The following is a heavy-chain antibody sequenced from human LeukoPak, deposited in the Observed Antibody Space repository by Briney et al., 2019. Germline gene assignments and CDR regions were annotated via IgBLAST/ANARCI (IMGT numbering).Heavy chain of an antibody. D-gene: IGHD3-3*01. CDR3: AKVGFTYYDFWSDYYTGRSDY. V-gene: IGHV3-23*01. Sequence: GGSLRLSCAASGFTFSSYAMSWVRQAPGKGLEWVSAISGSGGSTYYADSVKGRFTISRDNSKNTLYLQMNSLRAEDTAVYYCAKVGFTYYDFWSDYYTGRSDYWGQGTLVTVSS. CDR2: ISGSGGST. J-gene: IGHJ4*02. CDR1: GFTFSSYA.